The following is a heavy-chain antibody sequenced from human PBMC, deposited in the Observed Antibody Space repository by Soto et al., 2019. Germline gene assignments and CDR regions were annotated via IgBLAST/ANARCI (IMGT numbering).Heavy chain of an antibody. Sequence: SVKVSCKSSGNSFSSHAITWVRQAPGQGLEWIGGIIPVFGTPTYAQKFQGRVSITADNSTNTSYMELRSLRSEDTAVYYCARGGALSTSWFWGDGLDSWGQGTQVTVSS. J-gene: IGHJ4*02. D-gene: IGHD2-2*01. CDR3: ARGGALSTSWFWGDGLDS. CDR1: GNSFSSHA. CDR2: IIPVFGTP. V-gene: IGHV1-69*06.